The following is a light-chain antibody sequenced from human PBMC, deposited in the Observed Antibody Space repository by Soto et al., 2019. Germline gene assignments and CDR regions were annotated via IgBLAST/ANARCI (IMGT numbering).Light chain of an antibody. V-gene: IGKV1-39*01. J-gene: IGKJ4*01. Sequence: DIQMTQSPSSLSASVGDRVTITCRASQSINSYLNWYQQRPGQAPKLLIYVASSLQSGVPSRFSGSGSGTDFTLTVSSLQPEDCAIYDCQQSYSVPLTFGGGTKVEIK. CDR3: QQSYSVPLT. CDR2: VAS. CDR1: QSINSY.